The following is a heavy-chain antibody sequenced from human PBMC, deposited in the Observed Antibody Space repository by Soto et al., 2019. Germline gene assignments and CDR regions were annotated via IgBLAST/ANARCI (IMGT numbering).Heavy chain of an antibody. CDR2: ISGSGGST. D-gene: IGHD3-10*01. CDR1: GFTFSSYA. CDR3: AKAPGTYGSGYYFDY. Sequence: GGSLRLSCAASGFTFSSYAMSWVRQAPGKGLEWVSAISGSGGSTYYADSVKGRFTISRDNSKNTLYLQMNSLRAEDTVVYYCAKAPGTYGSGYYFDYWGQGTLVTVSS. V-gene: IGHV3-23*01. J-gene: IGHJ4*02.